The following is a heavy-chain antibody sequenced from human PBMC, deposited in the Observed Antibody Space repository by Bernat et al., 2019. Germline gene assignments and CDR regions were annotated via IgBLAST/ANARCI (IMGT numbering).Heavy chain of an antibody. CDR1: GFTFSDYY. D-gene: IGHD4-17*01. V-gene: IGHV3-11*06. J-gene: IGHJ2*01. Sequence: QVQLVESGGGLVKPGGSLRLSCAASGFTFSDYYMSWIRQAPGKGLEWVSYISSSSSYTNYADSVKGRFTISRDNAKNSLYLQMNSLRAEDTAVYYCAGPADYGVKDWYFDLWGRGTLVTVSS. CDR3: AGPADYGVKDWYFDL. CDR2: ISSSSSYT.